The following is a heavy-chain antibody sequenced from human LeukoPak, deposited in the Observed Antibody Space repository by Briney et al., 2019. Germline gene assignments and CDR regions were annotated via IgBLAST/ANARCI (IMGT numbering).Heavy chain of an antibody. V-gene: IGHV4-59*01. CDR3: AREAAAGTVDY. Sequence: SGTLSLTCTVSGGSISSYYWSWIRQPPGKGLEWIGYIYYSGSTNYNPSLKSRVTISVDTSKNQFSLKLSSVTAADTAVYYCAREAAAGTVDYWGQGTLVTVSS. CDR2: IYYSGST. CDR1: GGSISSYY. D-gene: IGHD6-13*01. J-gene: IGHJ4*02.